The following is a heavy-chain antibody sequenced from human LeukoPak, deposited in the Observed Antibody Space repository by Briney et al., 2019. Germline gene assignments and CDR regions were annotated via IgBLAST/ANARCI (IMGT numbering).Heavy chain of an antibody. V-gene: IGHV3-23*01. J-gene: IGHJ4*02. CDR3: AKADDSNFDY. Sequence: GGTLRLSCVASGFTFSSHAMSWVRQAPGKGLEWVSAISGSGGSTYYADSVKGRFTISRDNSKNTLYLQMNSLRAEDTAVYYCAKADDSNFDYWGQGTLVTVSS. CDR1: GFTFSSHA. CDR2: ISGSGGST. D-gene: IGHD5-18*01.